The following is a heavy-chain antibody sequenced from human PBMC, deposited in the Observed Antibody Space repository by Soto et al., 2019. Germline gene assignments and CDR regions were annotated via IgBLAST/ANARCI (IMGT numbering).Heavy chain of an antibody. J-gene: IGHJ4*02. CDR2: IDWDDDK. D-gene: IGHD3-22*01. CDR3: ARATYYYDSSGYASIYFDY. Sequence: SGPTLVNPTQTLTLTCTFSGFSLSTSGMCESRIRQPPGKALEWLARIDWDDDKYYSTSLKTRLTISKDTSKNQVVLTMTNMDPVDTATYYCARATYYYDSSGYASIYFDYWGQGTLVTVSS. CDR1: GFSLSTSGMC. V-gene: IGHV2-70*11.